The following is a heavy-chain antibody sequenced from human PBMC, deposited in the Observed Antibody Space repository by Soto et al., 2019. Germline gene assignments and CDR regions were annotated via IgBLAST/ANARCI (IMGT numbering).Heavy chain of an antibody. D-gene: IGHD1-26*01. Sequence: QVQLQESGPGLVKPSETLSLTCTVSGGSISTYYWSWIRQSPGKELEWIGYIYYSGSTSDDPSLKGRIFISVDTSKNQSSLMLASMTPADTAVYYCARVRDGQSPYCYFDYWGQGTLVTVSS. CDR3: ARVRDGQSPYCYFDY. J-gene: IGHJ4*02. V-gene: IGHV4-59*01. CDR2: IYYSGST. CDR1: GGSISTYY.